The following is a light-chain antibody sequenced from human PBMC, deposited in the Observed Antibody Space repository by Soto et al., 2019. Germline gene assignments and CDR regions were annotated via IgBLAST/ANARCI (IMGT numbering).Light chain of an antibody. CDR1: QSVSSY. J-gene: IGKJ1*01. CDR2: DAS. Sequence: EIVLTQSPATLSLSPGERATLSCRASQSVSSYLAWYQQKPGQAPRLLIYDASNRATGIPARFSGSGSGTDITLTISSLEPEGFAVYYCQQRSNGPPTWTFGQASKVEIK. CDR3: QQRSNGPPTWT. V-gene: IGKV3-11*01.